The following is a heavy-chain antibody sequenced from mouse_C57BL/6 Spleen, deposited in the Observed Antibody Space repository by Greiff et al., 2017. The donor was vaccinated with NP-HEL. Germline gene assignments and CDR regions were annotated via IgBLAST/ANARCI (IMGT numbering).Heavy chain of an antibody. D-gene: IGHD1-1*01. J-gene: IGHJ2*01. CDR1: GYTFTSYW. V-gene: IGHV1-61*01. CDR3: AREGFTTVVSFDY. Sequence: QVQLQQPGAELVRPGSSVKLSCKASGYTFTSYWMDWVKQRPGQGLEWIGNIYPSDSETHYNQKFKDKATLTVAKSSSTAYMQLSSLTSEDSAVYYCAREGFTTVVSFDYWGQGTTLTVSS. CDR2: IYPSDSET.